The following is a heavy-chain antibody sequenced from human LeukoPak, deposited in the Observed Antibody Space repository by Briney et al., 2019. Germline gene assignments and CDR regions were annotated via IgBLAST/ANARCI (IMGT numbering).Heavy chain of an antibody. CDR2: ISAYNGNT. D-gene: IGHD4-23*01. V-gene: IGHV1-18*01. CDR3: AREPRFDYGGNSGIDY. CDR1: GGTFSSYG. J-gene: IGHJ4*02. Sequence: ASVKVSCKASGGTFSSYGISWVRQAPGQGLEWMGWISAYNGNTNYAQKLQGRVTMTTDTSTSTAYMELRSLRSDDTAVYYCAREPRFDYGGNSGIDYWGQGTLVTVSS.